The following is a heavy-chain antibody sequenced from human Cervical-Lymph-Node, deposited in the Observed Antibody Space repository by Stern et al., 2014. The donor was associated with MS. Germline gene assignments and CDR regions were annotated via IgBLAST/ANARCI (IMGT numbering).Heavy chain of an antibody. J-gene: IGHJ4*02. D-gene: IGHD1/OR15-1a*01. CDR3: VRQAPEQTLDY. V-gene: IGHV5-51*01. CDR1: GYSFTSYW. CDR2: IYPGDSDT. Sequence: VQLVESGAEVKKPGDSLKISCKASGYSFTSYWIGWVRQMPGKGLEWMGIIYPGDSDTRYSPSFQGQVTISADRSISTAYLQWSSLKASDTAMYYCVRQAPEQTLDYWGQGTLVTVSS.